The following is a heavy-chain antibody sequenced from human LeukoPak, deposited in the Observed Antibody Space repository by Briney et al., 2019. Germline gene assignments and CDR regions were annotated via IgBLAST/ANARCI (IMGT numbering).Heavy chain of an antibody. CDR3: AKDRPGGFDY. D-gene: IGHD3-10*01. J-gene: IGHJ4*02. CDR2: ISWNSGTI. V-gene: IGHV3-9*01. CDR1: GFTFDNYA. Sequence: GGSLRLSCAASGFTFDNYAMHWVRQAPGKGLEWVSGISWNSGTIGYADSVKGRFTISRDNAKNSLYLQMNSLRAEDTALYYCAKDRPGGFDYWGQGTLVTVS.